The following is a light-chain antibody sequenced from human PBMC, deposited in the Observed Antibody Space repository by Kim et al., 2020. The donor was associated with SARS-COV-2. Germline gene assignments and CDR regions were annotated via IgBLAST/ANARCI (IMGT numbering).Light chain of an antibody. CDR2: DVI. CDR1: SSAVGGYTC. V-gene: IGLV2-14*03. J-gene: IGLJ3*02. CDR3: SSYTTRNTWV. Sequence: GQSITTSCTGSSSAVGGYTCVSWYQQHPGKVPKLVIYDVINRPSGVSDRFSGSKSGNTASLTISGLQAEDEADYYCSSYTTRNTWVFGGGTQLTVL.